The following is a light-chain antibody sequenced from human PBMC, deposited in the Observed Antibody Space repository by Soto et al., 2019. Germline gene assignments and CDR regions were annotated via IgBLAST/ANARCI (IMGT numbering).Light chain of an antibody. V-gene: IGKV2-28*01. J-gene: IGKJ1*01. CDR2: LGS. CDR3: MQALHTLAT. Sequence: DIVMTQSPLSLPVTPGESASISCRSSQSLLHSNGYNYLDWYLQKPGQSPQLLIYLGSSRASGVPDRFSGCGSGTDFTLKISRVEADDVGVYYCMQALHTLATFGQGTKVEIK. CDR1: QSLLHSNGYNY.